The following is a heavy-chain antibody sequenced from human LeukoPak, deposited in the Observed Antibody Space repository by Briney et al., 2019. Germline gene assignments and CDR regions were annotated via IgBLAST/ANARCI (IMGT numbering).Heavy chain of an antibody. CDR2: INPSTGVT. Sequence: ASVKVSCKASGYTFSDFYLHWVRQAPGQGLEWMGWINPSTGVTRYAQKFQGRVTMTRDTSISTAYVELSRLRSDDTAMYYCARAMSRKDVDYWAQGTLVTVSS. J-gene: IGHJ4*02. CDR3: ARAMSRKDVDY. V-gene: IGHV1-2*02. CDR1: GYTFSDFY.